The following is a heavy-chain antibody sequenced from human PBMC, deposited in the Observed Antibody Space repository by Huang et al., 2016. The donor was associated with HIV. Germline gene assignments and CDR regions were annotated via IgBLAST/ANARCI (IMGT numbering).Heavy chain of an antibody. CDR2: LYSGGNT. CDR3: AGGDYDSSGYYQGYLYYMDV. Sequence: EVQLVETGGGLIQPGGSLRLSCAASGFTVTTSHISWVRQAPGQGLEWISLLYSGGNTYYADSVKGRFPISRDNSKNTVYLQMNNLRAEDTAVYYCAGGDYDSSGYYQGYLYYMDVWGKGTMVTVSS. D-gene: IGHD3-22*01. J-gene: IGHJ6*03. CDR1: GFTVTTSH. V-gene: IGHV3-53*02.